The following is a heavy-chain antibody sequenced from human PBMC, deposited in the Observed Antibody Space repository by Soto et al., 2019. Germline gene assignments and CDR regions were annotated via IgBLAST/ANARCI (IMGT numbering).Heavy chain of an antibody. CDR3: ARVLGESLTSYGKAI. J-gene: IGHJ6*02. CDR1: GYTFASYG. Sequence: GASVKVSCKASGYTFASYGISWVRQAPGQGLEWMGWISAYNGNTNYAQKLQGRVTMTTDTSTSTAYMELRSLRSDDTAVYYCARVLGESLTSYGKAIWGQGTTFTVSS. D-gene: IGHD3-10*02. V-gene: IGHV1-18*01. CDR2: ISAYNGNT.